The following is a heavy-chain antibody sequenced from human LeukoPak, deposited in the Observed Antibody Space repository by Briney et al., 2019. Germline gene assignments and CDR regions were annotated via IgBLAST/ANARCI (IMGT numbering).Heavy chain of an antibody. Sequence: ASVKISCKVSGYTFTDYYMHWVQQAPGKGLEWMGLVDPEDGETIYAEKFQGRVTITADTSTDTAYMELSSLRSEDTAVYYCAPTWRLPRSGHALDIWGQGTMVTVSS. D-gene: IGHD3-3*01. CDR2: VDPEDGET. CDR1: GYTFTDYY. J-gene: IGHJ3*02. V-gene: IGHV1-69-2*01. CDR3: APTWRLPRSGHALDI.